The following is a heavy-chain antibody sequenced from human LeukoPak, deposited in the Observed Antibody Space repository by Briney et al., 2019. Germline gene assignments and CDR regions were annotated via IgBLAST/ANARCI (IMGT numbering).Heavy chain of an antibody. CDR1: GGSFSGYY. V-gene: IGHV4-59*01. D-gene: IGHD3-9*01. J-gene: IGHJ6*02. Sequence: SETLSLTCAVYGGSFSGYYWSWIRQPPGKGLEWIGYIYYSGSTNYNPSLKSRVTISVDTSKNQFSLKLSSVTAADTAVYYCARNDYDILTGYPSGMDVWGQGTTVTVSS. CDR3: ARNDYDILTGYPSGMDV. CDR2: IYYSGST.